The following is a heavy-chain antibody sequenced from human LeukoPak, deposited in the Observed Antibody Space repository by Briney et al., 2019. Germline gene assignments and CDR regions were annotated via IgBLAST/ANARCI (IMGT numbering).Heavy chain of an antibody. CDR3: ARGLPNYYGMDV. V-gene: IGHV3-48*04. J-gene: IGHJ6*02. CDR1: GFTFSSYS. Sequence: GGSLRLSCAASGFTFSSYSMNWVRQAPGKGLEWVSYISSGSRTIYYADSVKGRFTISRDNAKNTVHLQMNSLRTEDTAVYYCARGLPNYYGMDVWGQGTTVTVSS. CDR2: ISSGSRTI.